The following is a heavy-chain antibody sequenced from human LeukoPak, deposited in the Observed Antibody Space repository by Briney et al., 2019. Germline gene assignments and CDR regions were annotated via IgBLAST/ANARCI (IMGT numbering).Heavy chain of an antibody. CDR3: AKNEYSYGPDAFDI. D-gene: IGHD5-18*01. J-gene: IGHJ3*02. V-gene: IGHV1-69*04. CDR2: IIPILGIA. CDR1: GGTFSSYA. Sequence: ASVKVSCKASGGTFSSYAISWVRQAPGQGLEWMGRIIPILGIANYAQKFQGRVTITADKSTSTAYMELSSLRSEDTAVYYCAKNEYSYGPDAFDIWGQGTMVTVPS.